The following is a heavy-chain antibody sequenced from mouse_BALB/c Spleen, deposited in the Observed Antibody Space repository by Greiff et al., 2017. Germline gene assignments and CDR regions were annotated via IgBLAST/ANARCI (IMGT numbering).Heavy chain of an antibody. CDR1: GFSLTSYG. CDR2: IWAGGST. V-gene: IGHV2-9*02. CDR3: AREGLLRLRGAMDY. D-gene: IGHD1-2*01. Sequence: VHLVESGPGLVAPSQSLSITCTVSGFSLTSYGVHWVRQPPGKGLEWLGVIWAGGSTNYNSALMSRLSISKDNSKSQVFLKMNSLQTDDTAMYYCAREGLLRLRGAMDYWGQGTSVTVSS. J-gene: IGHJ4*01.